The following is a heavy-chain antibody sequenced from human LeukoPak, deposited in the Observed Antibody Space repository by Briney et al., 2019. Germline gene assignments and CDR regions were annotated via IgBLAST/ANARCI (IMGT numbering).Heavy chain of an antibody. CDR2: MYYSGST. CDR1: GGSISSGDYY. J-gene: IGHJ5*02. V-gene: IGHV4-30-4*01. D-gene: IGHD3-22*01. Sequence: PSVTLSLTCTVSGGSISSGDYYWSWICQPPGKGLEWIAYMYYSGSTYYNPSLKSRVTMSADTSKNQLSLKLSSVTAADTAVYYCARPYYYDSRIDPWGQGILVTVSS. CDR3: ARPYYYDSRIDP.